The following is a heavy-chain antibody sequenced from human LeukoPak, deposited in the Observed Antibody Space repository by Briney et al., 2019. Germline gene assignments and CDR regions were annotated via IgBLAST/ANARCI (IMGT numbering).Heavy chain of an antibody. J-gene: IGHJ4*02. CDR1: GGSFSGYY. Sequence: SETLSLTCAVYGGSFSGYYWSWIRQPPGKGLEWIGEINHSGSTNYNPSLKCRVTISVDTSKNQFSLKLSSVTAADTAVYYCARVRGGRYYYDSSGYLSFDYWGQGTLVTVSS. V-gene: IGHV4-34*01. D-gene: IGHD3-22*01. CDR3: ARVRGGRYYYDSSGYLSFDY. CDR2: INHSGST.